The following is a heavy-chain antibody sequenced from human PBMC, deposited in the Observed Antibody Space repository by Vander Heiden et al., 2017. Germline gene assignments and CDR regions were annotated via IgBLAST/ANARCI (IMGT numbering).Heavy chain of an antibody. D-gene: IGHD3-16*01. Sequence: EVQLVESGVGLVQPGRSLRLSCPASGFTFDDYAMHWVRQAPGKGLEWVSGISWNSGSIGYADSVKGRFTISRDNAKNSLYLQMNSLRAEDTALYYCAKDEGGYGMDVWGQGTTVTVSS. CDR2: ISWNSGSI. CDR3: AKDEGGYGMDV. CDR1: GFTFDDYA. V-gene: IGHV3-9*01. J-gene: IGHJ6*02.